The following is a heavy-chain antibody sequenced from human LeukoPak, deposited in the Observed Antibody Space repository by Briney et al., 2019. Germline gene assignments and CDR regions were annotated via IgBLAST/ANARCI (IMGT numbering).Heavy chain of an antibody. V-gene: IGHV4-38-2*01. D-gene: IGHD1-7*01. CDR2: IYHSGST. CDR3: SRHFRSWNFLDY. Sequence: SETLSLTCAVSGYSISSGYYWGWIRQPPGKGLEWIGSIYHSGSTYYNPSLKSRVTISIDTSKNQFSLKLSSVTAADTAVYYCSRHFRSWNFLDYWGQGTLVTVSS. J-gene: IGHJ4*02. CDR1: GYSISSGYY.